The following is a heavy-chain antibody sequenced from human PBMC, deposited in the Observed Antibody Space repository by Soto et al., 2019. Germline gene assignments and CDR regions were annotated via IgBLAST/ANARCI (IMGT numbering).Heavy chain of an antibody. CDR3: ARDNHDDSSGYYYDDWFDP. Sequence: SETLSLTCTVSGGSISSYYWSWIRQPAGKGLEWIGRIYTSGSTNYNPSLKSRVTMSVDTSKNQFSLKLSSVTAADTAVYYYARDNHDDSSGYYYDDWFDPWGQGTLVTVSS. CDR2: IYTSGST. CDR1: GGSISSYY. D-gene: IGHD3-22*01. J-gene: IGHJ5*02. V-gene: IGHV4-4*07.